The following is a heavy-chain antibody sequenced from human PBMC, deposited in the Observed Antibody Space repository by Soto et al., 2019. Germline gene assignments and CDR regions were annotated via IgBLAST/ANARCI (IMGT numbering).Heavy chain of an antibody. J-gene: IGHJ6*02. CDR3: ARGLSITQRITMVRGANPGDGDYYYGMDV. D-gene: IGHD3-10*01. CDR1: GFTFSSYA. CDR2: ISYDGSNK. Sequence: GGSLRLSCAASGFTFSSYAMHWVRQAPGKGLEWVAVISYDGSNKYYADSVKGRFTISRDNSKNTLYLQMNGLRAEDTAVYYCARGLSITQRITMVRGANPGDGDYYYGMDVWGQGTTVTVSS. V-gene: IGHV3-30-3*01.